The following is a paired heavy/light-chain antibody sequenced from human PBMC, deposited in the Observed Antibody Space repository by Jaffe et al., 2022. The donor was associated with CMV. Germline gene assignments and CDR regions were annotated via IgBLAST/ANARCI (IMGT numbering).Light chain of an antibody. CDR1: QSVSSN. J-gene: IGKJ2*01. Sequence: EIVMTQSPATLSVSPGERATLSCRASQSVSSNLAWYQQKPGQAPRLLMYRASTRATGIPARFSGSGSGTEFTLTISGLQSEDFAVYFCQQYNNWPPYTFGQGTKLEIK. V-gene: IGKV3-15*01. CDR2: RAS. CDR3: QQYNNWPPYT.
Heavy chain of an antibody. D-gene: IGHD6-13*01. CDR1: GFTFSNSA. V-gene: IGHV3-33*01. CDR2: LWFDGSNE. Sequence: QVQLVESGGGVVQPGRSLRLSCAASGFTFSNSAMHWVRQAPGKGLEWVAVLWFDGSNEYYADSVKGRFTISRDNSKNTLSLQMNSLRAEDTAVYYCARDLAAAGIGDFWGQGTLVTVSS. CDR3: ARDLAAAGIGDF. J-gene: IGHJ4*02.